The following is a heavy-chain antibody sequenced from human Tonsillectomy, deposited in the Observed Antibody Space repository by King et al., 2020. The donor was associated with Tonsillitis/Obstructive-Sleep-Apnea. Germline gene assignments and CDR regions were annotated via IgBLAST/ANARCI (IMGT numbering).Heavy chain of an antibody. J-gene: IGHJ4*02. D-gene: IGHD1-1*01. Sequence: FTLKESGPTLVKPTQTLTLTCTFSGFSHSTSGVGVGWIRQPPGKALEWLAIIYWDDDKRFSPSLKNRLTITKDTSKTQVVLTMTNMDPVDTGTFYCAHLTETGRDYWGQGILVTVAS. CDR2: IYWDDDK. CDR1: GFSHSTSGVG. CDR3: AHLTETGRDY. V-gene: IGHV2-5*02.